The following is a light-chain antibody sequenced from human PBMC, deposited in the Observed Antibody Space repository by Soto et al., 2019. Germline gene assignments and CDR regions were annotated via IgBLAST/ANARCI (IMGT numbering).Light chain of an antibody. CDR1: SSDVGGYNY. CDR2: EVS. Sequence: QSVLTQPASMSGSPGQSITISCTGTSSDVGGYNYVSWYQRHPGEAPKLMIYEVSNRPSGVSNRFSGSKSGNTASLTISGLQAEDEADYYCSSSTINNTVLFGGGTKVTVL. CDR3: SSSTINNTVL. V-gene: IGLV2-14*01. J-gene: IGLJ2*01.